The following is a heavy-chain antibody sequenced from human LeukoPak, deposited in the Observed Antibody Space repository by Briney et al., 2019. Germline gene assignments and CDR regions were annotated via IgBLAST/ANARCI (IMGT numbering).Heavy chain of an antibody. CDR2: ISSSSSTI. V-gene: IGHV3-48*01. D-gene: IGHD6-13*01. J-gene: IGHJ4*02. CDR1: GFTFSSYS. CDR3: ARGNGIAAAGSYLVY. Sequence: GGSLRLSCAASGFTFSSYSMNWVRQAPGKGLEWVSYISSSSSTIYYADSVKGRFTISRDNAKNTLYLQMNSLRAEDTAVYYCARGNGIAAAGSYLVYWGQGTLVTVSS.